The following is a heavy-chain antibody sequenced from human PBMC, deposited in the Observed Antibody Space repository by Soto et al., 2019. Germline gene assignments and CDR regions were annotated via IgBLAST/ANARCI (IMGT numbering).Heavy chain of an antibody. CDR2: TYTGGYT. J-gene: IGHJ4*02. Sequence: RLSCAASGFIVSDNYINWVRQAPGKGLEWVSVTYTGGYTYYADSVKGRFTISRDNSKNTLYLQMNSLRAEDTAVYYGAREVSGTSFDYWGQGTLVTVSS. CDR3: AREVSGTSFDY. D-gene: IGHD1-7*01. CDR1: GFIVSDNY. V-gene: IGHV3-53*01.